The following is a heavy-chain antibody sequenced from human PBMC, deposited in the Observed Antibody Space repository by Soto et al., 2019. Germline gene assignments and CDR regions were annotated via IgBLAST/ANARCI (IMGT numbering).Heavy chain of an antibody. J-gene: IGHJ4*02. V-gene: IGHV3-30*18. CDR2: ISYDGSIK. Sequence: QVPLVESGGGVVQPGRSLRLSCAASGFTFSCCAMHWVRQAPGKGLEWVAVISYDGSIKYYADSVKGRFTISRDNSKHTLYLQMNSLSFEDTAVYFCAKDEGVGATLGLPSGNDYWGQGTLVTVSS. CDR1: GFTFSCCA. D-gene: IGHD1-26*01. CDR3: AKDEGVGATLGLPSGNDY.